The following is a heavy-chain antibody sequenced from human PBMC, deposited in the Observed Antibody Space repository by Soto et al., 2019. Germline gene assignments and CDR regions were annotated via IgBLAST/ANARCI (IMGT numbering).Heavy chain of an antibody. CDR3: ARDVAMPTGFGLGY. J-gene: IGHJ4*02. CDR2: ISNDGSKK. CDR1: GFAFTNDG. D-gene: IGHD3-16*01. V-gene: IGHV3-30*03. Sequence: QVQVVESGGNIVQPGTSLRLSCAASGFAFTNDGIHWVRQAPVKGLEWVAHISNDGSKKFYADSVKGRFTISRDNSENTVYLQMTSLRPDDTAVFYCARDVAMPTGFGLGYWGQGTLVTVSS.